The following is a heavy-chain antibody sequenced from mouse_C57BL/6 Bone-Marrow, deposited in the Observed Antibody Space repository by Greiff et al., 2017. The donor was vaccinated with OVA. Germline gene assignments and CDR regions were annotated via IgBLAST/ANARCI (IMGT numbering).Heavy chain of an antibody. Sequence: QVQLQQPGAELVKPGASVKLSCKASGYTFTSYWMQWVKQRPGQGLEWIGEIDPSDSYTNYNQKFKGKATLTVDKASSTAYMQLSSLPSEDSAVDYGARGGGRDLDYWGQGTTLTVSS. CDR3: ARGGGRDLDY. CDR1: GYTFTSYW. D-gene: IGHD1-1*02. CDR2: IDPSDSYT. J-gene: IGHJ2*01. V-gene: IGHV1-50*01.